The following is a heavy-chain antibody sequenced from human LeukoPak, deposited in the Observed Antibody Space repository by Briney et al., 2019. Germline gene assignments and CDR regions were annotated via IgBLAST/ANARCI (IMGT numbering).Heavy chain of an antibody. Sequence: SVKVSCKASGGTFSSYAISWVRQAPGQGLEWMGRIIPILGIANYAQKFQGRVTITTDKSTSTAYMELSSLRSEDTAVYYCARDHLQGNWFDPWGQGTLVTVSS. CDR3: ARDHLQGNWFDP. J-gene: IGHJ5*02. V-gene: IGHV1-69*04. CDR2: IIPILGIA. CDR1: GGTFSSYA. D-gene: IGHD3-3*02.